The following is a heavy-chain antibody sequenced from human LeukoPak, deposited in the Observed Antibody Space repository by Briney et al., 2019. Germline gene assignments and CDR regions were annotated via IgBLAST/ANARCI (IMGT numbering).Heavy chain of an antibody. J-gene: IGHJ4*02. Sequence: ASVKVSCKASGYTFTSYYMHWVRQAPGQGLEWMGIINPSGGSTSYAQKFQGRVTMTRDTSTSTVYMELSSLRSEDTAVNYCARDYYDSSSFRTPSDYWGQGTLVTVSS. CDR2: INPSGGST. V-gene: IGHV1-46*01. CDR3: ARDYYDSSSFRTPSDY. D-gene: IGHD3-22*01. CDR1: GYTFTSYY.